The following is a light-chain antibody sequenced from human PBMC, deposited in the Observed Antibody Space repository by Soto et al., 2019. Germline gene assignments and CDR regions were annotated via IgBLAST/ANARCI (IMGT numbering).Light chain of an antibody. J-gene: IGKJ5*01. CDR1: QSVSSN. CDR2: GAS. CDR3: QQYHNWPIT. Sequence: IVLTQSPGTLSLSPGERATLSCRASQSVSSNVAWYQQIPGQTPRLLIYGASTRATGVPVRVSGSGSGKEVTLTISSLQSEDFAVYYGQQYHNWPITFGQGTRLEIK. V-gene: IGKV3-15*01.